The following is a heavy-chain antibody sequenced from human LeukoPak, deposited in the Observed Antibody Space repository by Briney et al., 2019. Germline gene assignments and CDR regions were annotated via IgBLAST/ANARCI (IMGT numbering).Heavy chain of an antibody. V-gene: IGHV3-53*01. D-gene: IGHD5-18*01. CDR1: GFTFSNYA. J-gene: IGHJ3*02. CDR3: ARIQLASRAFDI. CDR2: IYSGGST. Sequence: GGSLRLSCAASGFTFSNYAMSWVRQAPGKGLEWVSVIYSGGSTYYADSVKGRFTISRDNSKNTLYLQMNSLRAEDTAVYYCARIQLASRAFDIWGQGTMVAVSS.